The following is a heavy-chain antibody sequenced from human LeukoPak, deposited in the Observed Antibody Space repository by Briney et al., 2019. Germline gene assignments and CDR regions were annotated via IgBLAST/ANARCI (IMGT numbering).Heavy chain of an antibody. V-gene: IGHV3-53*01. Sequence: PGGSLRLSCTVSGFTVSDNYMCWVRQAPGKGLEWVSAFYVGGNTFYADSVKGRFTISRDNSKNTLYLQMNSLRAEDTAVYYCARKSYYYDSSGYYVAYFNYWGQGTLVTVSS. J-gene: IGHJ4*02. D-gene: IGHD3-22*01. CDR2: FYVGGNT. CDR1: GFTVSDNY. CDR3: ARKSYYYDSSGYYVAYFNY.